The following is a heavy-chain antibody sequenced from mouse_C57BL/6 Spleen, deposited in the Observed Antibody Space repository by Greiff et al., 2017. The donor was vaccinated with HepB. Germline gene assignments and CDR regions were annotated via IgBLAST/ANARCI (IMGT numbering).Heavy chain of an antibody. CDR2: IYPSDSET. D-gene: IGHD1-1*01. CDR1: GYTFTSYW. J-gene: IGHJ3*01. CDR3: ASYGRAWFAY. Sequence: QVQLQQPGAELVRPGSSVKLSCKASGYTFTSYWMDWVKQRPGQGLEWIGNIYPSDSETHYNQKFKDKATLTVDKSSSTAYMQLSSLTSEDSAVYYCASYGRAWFAYWGQGTLVTVSA. V-gene: IGHV1-61*01.